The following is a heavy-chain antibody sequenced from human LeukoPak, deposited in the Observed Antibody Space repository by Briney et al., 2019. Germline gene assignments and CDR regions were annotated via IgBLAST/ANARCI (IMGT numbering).Heavy chain of an antibody. CDR3: ARACRYCSSTSCYRGYNWFDP. CDR1: GYTFTSYD. CDR2: MNPNSGNT. J-gene: IGHJ5*02. D-gene: IGHD2-2*01. Sequence: ASVKVSCKASGYTFTSYDINWVRQATGQGLEWMGWMNPNSGNTGYAQKLQGRVTMTRNTSISTAYMELSSLRSEDTAVYYCARACRYCSSTSCYRGYNWFDPWGQGTLVTVSS. V-gene: IGHV1-8*01.